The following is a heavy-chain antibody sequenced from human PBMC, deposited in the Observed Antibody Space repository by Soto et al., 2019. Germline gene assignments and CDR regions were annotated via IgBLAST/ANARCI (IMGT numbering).Heavy chain of an antibody. Sequence: WGLAGGSLRLSCAASGFTFSSYAMNWVRQAPGKGLEWVSGISGSGGSTYYADSVKGRFTISRDNSKNTLYLQMSSLRAEDTAVYYCAKAFSWYDYWGQGTLVTVSS. V-gene: IGHV3-23*01. J-gene: IGHJ4*02. CDR3: AKAFSWYDY. CDR2: ISGSGGST. D-gene: IGHD6-13*01. CDR1: GFTFSSYA.